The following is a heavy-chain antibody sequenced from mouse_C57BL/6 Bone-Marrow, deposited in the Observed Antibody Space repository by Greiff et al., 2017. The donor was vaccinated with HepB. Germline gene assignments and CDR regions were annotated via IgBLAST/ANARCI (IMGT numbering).Heavy chain of an antibody. J-gene: IGHJ2*01. D-gene: IGHD4-1*01. Sequence: QVTLKESGPGILQPSQTLSLSCSSSGFSLSTFGMGVGWIRQPAGKGLVWLAHIWWDDDKYYNPVLKSRLTISKDTSKNQVFLKIADVDTADTATYYCARNWDDYFDYWGRGTTLTVSS. V-gene: IGHV8-8*01. CDR3: ARNWDDYFDY. CDR1: GFSLSTFGMG. CDR2: IWWDDDK.